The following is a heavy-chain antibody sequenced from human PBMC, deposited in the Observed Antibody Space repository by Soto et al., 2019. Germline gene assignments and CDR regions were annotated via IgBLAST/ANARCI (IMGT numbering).Heavy chain of an antibody. CDR2: SNAGNGNT. J-gene: IGHJ6*02. CDR3: ARVGGSSWYAVGATKGYGIDV. D-gene: IGHD1-26*01. Sequence: QVQLVQSGAEVKKPGASVKVSCKASGYTFTSSAMHWVRQAPGQRLDWMGWSNAGNGNTKYSQEFQGRVTITRDTSASTAYMGLSSRRSEDTAVYYCARVGGSSWYAVGATKGYGIDVWGQGATVTVSS. CDR1: GYTFTSSA. V-gene: IGHV1-3*01.